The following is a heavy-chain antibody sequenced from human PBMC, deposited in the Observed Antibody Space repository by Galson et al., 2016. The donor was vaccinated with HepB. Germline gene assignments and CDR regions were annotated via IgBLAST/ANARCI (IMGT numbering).Heavy chain of an antibody. CDR1: GFSFSSSG. Sequence: SLRLSCAGSGFSFSSSGIHWVRQAPGKGLEWVAVICYDGSGTYYADSVKGRFSISRDNSKNTAYLQMTSLRVEDTAVYYCARDYPDMDVWGKGTTVTVSS. V-gene: IGHV3-33*01. D-gene: IGHD3-16*02. CDR2: ICYDGSGT. J-gene: IGHJ6*03. CDR3: ARDYPDMDV.